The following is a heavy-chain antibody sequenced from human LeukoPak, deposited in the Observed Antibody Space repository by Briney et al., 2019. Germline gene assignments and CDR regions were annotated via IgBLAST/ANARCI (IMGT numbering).Heavy chain of an antibody. V-gene: IGHV4-34*01. CDR1: GGSFSGYY. J-gene: IGHJ4*02. CDR2: INHSGST. Sequence: PSETLSLTCTVYGGSFSGYYWSWIRQPPGKGLEWSGEINHSGSTNYNPSLKSRVTISVDTSKNQFSLKLSSVTAADTAVYYCARVQQWLVLLDYWGQGTLVTVSS. D-gene: IGHD6-19*01. CDR3: ARVQQWLVLLDY.